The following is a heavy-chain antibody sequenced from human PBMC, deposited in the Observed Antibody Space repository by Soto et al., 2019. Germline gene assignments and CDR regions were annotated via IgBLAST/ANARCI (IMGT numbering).Heavy chain of an antibody. Sequence: GSLRLSCAASGFTFSSYGMHWVRQAPGKGLEWVAVISYDGSNKYYADSVKGRFTISRDNSKNTLYLQMNSLRAEDTAVYYCAKDYYDSSGLVDYWGQGTLVTVSS. CDR3: AKDYYDSSGLVDY. CDR1: GFTFSSYG. D-gene: IGHD3-22*01. V-gene: IGHV3-30*18. J-gene: IGHJ4*02. CDR2: ISYDGSNK.